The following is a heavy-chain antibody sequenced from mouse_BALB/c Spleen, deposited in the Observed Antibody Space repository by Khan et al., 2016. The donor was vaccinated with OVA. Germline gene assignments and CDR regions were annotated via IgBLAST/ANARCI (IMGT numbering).Heavy chain of an antibody. CDR2: IDPFSGGT. D-gene: IGHD2-2*01. J-gene: IGHJ3*01. CDR1: GYSFTSYY. CDR3: TRHGYVAWFTY. V-gene: IGHV1S135*01. Sequence: VQLKQSGPELMKPRASVKISCKASGYSFTSYYIHWVMQSHGKSLEWIGYIDPFSGGTTSNQKFKGKTTLTVDKSSSTAYIHLSNLTSEDSAVYYCTRHGYVAWFTYWGQGTLVTVSA.